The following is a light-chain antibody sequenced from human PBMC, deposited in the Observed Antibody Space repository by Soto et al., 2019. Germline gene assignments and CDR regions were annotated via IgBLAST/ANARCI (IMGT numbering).Light chain of an antibody. V-gene: IGLV1-47*01. J-gene: IGLJ1*01. Sequence: QSVLTQPPSASGTPGQRVTISCSGSSSNIGSNYVYWYQQLPGPAPKLLIHRNNQRPSGVPDRFSGSKSGTSASLAISALRSDDEADYYCAAWDDSLSAFVFGTGTKVTVL. CDR2: RNN. CDR1: SSNIGSNY. CDR3: AAWDDSLSAFV.